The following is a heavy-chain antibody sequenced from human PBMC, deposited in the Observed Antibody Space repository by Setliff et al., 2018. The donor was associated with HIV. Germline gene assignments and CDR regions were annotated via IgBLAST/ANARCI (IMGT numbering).Heavy chain of an antibody. V-gene: IGHV4-34*01. D-gene: IGHD3-3*01. CDR2: INHSGST. Sequence: LSLTCAVYGGSLSGYYWSWIRQPPGKGLEWIGEINHSGSTNYNPSLKSRVTISVDTSKNQFSLKLSSVTAADTAVYYCARVRTNWDYDFWSGHISSDYFDYWGQGTLVTVSS. CDR1: GGSLSGYY. J-gene: IGHJ4*02. CDR3: ARVRTNWDYDFWSGHISSDYFDY.